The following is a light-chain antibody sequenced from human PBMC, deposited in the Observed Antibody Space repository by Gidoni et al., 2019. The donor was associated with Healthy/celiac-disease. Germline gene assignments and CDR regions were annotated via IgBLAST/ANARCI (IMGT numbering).Light chain of an antibody. Sequence: DIQMTQSPSSLSAAVGDRVTITCRASQGISSYLNWYQQKPGKAPKLLIYAASSLQSGVPSRFSGRGSGTNYILTISSRQPEDFATYYCQQSYSTPRTFGQGTKVEIK. CDR3: QQSYSTPRT. CDR1: QGISSY. CDR2: AAS. J-gene: IGKJ1*01. V-gene: IGKV1-39*01.